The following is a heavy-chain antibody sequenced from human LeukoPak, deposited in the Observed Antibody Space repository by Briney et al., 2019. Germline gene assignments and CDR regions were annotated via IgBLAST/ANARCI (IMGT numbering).Heavy chain of an antibody. D-gene: IGHD6-13*01. CDR1: GDSVSSNSAA. V-gene: IGHV6-1*01. CDR3: ARDQAGLDY. Sequence: SETLSLACAISGDSVSSNSAAWNWIRQSPTRGLERQGTTYYRPKWYNDYAVSVKSRISIKPDTSKNQFSLQLNSVTPEDTAVYYCARDQAGLDYWGQGTLVTVSS. J-gene: IGHJ4*02. CDR2: TYYRPKWYN.